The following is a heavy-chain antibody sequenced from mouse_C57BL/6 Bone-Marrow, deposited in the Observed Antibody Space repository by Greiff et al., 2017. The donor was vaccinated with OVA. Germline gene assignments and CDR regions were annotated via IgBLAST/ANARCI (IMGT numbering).Heavy chain of an antibody. Sequence: QVQLQQSGPELVKPGASVKISCKASGYTFTDYYINWVKQRPGQGLEWIGWIFPGSGSTYYNEKFKGKATLTVDKSSSTDYMLLSSLTSEDYAVYFCAREATVVGDYWGQGTSVTVSS. V-gene: IGHV1-75*01. J-gene: IGHJ4*01. CDR2: IFPGSGST. CDR1: GYTFTDYY. CDR3: AREATVVGDY. D-gene: IGHD1-1*01.